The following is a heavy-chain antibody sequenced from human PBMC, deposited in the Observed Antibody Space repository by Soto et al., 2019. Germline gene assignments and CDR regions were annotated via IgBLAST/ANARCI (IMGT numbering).Heavy chain of an antibody. D-gene: IGHD6-19*01. CDR3: ARAEAVNIGFTIHYFFDF. CDR2: ISSDGGTT. J-gene: IGHJ4*02. CDR1: VFTFSHYT. V-gene: IGHV3-64*07. Sequence: DVQLVESGGGLVQPGGSLKLSCAVSVFTFSHYTMHWFRQAPGRRLEYVSAISSDGGTTYYADSVRGRFTISRDNSKNTLYLQMGSLRSEDTGLYHCARAEAVNIGFTIHYFFDFWGRGTLVTVSS.